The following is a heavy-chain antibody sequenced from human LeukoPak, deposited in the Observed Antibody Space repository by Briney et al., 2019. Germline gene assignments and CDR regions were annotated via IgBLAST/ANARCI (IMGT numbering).Heavy chain of an antibody. V-gene: IGHV3-48*02. CDR1: GFTFSSYS. D-gene: IGHD5-24*01. Sequence: GGSLRLSCAASGFTFSSYSVIWARQAPGKGLEWVSYVSSSGTTTYYADSVKGRFTISRDNGKNLVSLQMNSLRDEDTAVYYCARADRDGNKGFLEWGQGTLVTVSS. CDR2: VSSSGTTT. J-gene: IGHJ4*02. CDR3: ARADRDGNKGFLE.